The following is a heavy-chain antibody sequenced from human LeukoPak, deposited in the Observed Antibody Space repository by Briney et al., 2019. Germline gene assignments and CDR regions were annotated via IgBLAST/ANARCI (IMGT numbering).Heavy chain of an antibody. CDR3: AKGGAVAPRGFDV. CDR1: GFTFSTYT. D-gene: IGHD4-23*01. CDR2: ITGSGGST. V-gene: IGHV3-23*01. Sequence: GGSLRLSCAASGFTFSTYTMSWVRQAPGKGLQRVSGITGSGGSTYYADSVKGRFTISRDNSKNTLYLQMNSLRAKDTAVYYCAKGGAVAPRGFDVWGQGTVVTVSS. J-gene: IGHJ3*01.